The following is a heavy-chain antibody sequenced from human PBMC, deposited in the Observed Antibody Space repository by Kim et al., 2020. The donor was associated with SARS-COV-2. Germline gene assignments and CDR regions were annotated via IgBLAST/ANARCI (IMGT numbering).Heavy chain of an antibody. J-gene: IGHJ6*02. Sequence: GGSLRLSCAASGFTFSSYAMHWVRQAPGKGLEWVAVISYDGSNKYYADSVKGRFTISRDNSKNTLYLQMNSLRAEDTAVYYCAREPSYSSSGYYYYYGTDVWGQGTTVTVSS. CDR1: GFTFSSYA. D-gene: IGHD6-13*01. CDR3: AREPSYSSSGYYYYYGTDV. V-gene: IGHV3-30-3*01. CDR2: ISYDGSNK.